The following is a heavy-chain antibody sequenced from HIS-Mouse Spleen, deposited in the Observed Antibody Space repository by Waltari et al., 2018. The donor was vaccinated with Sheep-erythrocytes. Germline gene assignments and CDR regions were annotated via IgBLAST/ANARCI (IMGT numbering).Heavy chain of an antibody. CDR3: ARDTGTDAFDI. J-gene: IGHJ3*02. V-gene: IGHV3-21*01. D-gene: IGHD1-1*01. CDR2: ISSSSSYI. Sequence: EVQLVESGGGLVKPGGSLRLSCAASGFTFSSYSMNWVRQAPGKGLEWVSTISSSSSYIYYADTVKGRFTSSRDNAKNSLYLQMNSLRAEDTAVYYCARDTGTDAFDIWGQGTMVTVSS. CDR1: GFTFSSYS.